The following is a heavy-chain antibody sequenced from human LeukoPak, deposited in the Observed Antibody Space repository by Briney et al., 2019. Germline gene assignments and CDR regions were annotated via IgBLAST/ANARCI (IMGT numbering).Heavy chain of an antibody. V-gene: IGHV1-2*02. D-gene: IGHD5-24*01. CDR3: ARVRRDGYNSAFDI. Sequence: ASVKVSCKASGYTFTGYYMHWVRQAPGQGLEWMGWINPNSGGTNYAQKFQGRVIMTRDTSISTAYMELSRLRSDDTAVYYCARVRRDGYNSAFDIWGQGTMVTVSS. J-gene: IGHJ3*02. CDR1: GYTFTGYY. CDR2: INPNSGGT.